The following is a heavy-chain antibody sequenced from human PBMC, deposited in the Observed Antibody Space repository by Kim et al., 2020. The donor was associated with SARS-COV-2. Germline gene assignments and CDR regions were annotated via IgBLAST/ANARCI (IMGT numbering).Heavy chain of an antibody. CDR2: ISSSSSYI. D-gene: IGHD1-26*01. J-gene: IGHJ3*02. V-gene: IGHV3-21*01. Sequence: GGSLRLSCAASGFTFSSYSMNWVRQAPGKGLEWVSSISSSSSYIYYADSVRGRFTISRDNVKNSLYLQMNSLRAEDTAVYYCARDYSGRDGAFDIWGQGTMVTVSS. CDR1: GFTFSSYS. CDR3: ARDYSGRDGAFDI.